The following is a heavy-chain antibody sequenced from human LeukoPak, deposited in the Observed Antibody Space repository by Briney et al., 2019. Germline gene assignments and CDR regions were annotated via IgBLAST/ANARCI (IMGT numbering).Heavy chain of an antibody. CDR2: IKQDGSKE. Sequence: GGSLRLSCVASGFPFSSYWMTWVRQAPGEGLEWVANIKQDGSKESYVDSVKGRFTISRDNAKNSLYLQMNSLRAEDTAIYYCTRVGYIDEGIDYWGQGTLVTVSS. CDR1: GFPFSSYW. V-gene: IGHV3-7*04. J-gene: IGHJ4*02. CDR3: TRVGYIDEGIDY. D-gene: IGHD5-24*01.